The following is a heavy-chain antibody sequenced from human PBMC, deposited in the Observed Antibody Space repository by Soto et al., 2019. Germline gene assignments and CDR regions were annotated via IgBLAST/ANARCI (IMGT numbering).Heavy chain of an antibody. V-gene: IGHV1-46*01. Sequence: ASVKVSCKAPRDTFTSYYINWVRQAPGQGXEWMGVINPHGGSTAYAQKFKGRVTLTRDTSASTVYMEVSSLTSEDTAMYYCARSSGGNFGILIEGTNWFAPWGQGTLVTVSS. D-gene: IGHD1-26*01. CDR2: INPHGGST. J-gene: IGHJ5*02. CDR1: RDTFTSYY. CDR3: ARSSGGNFGILIEGTNWFAP.